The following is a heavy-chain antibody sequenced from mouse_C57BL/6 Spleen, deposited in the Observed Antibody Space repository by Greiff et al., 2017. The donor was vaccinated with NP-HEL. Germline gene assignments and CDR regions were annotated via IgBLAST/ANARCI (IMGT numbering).Heavy chain of an antibody. Sequence: DVQLQESGPGLVKPSQSLSLTCSVTGYSITSGYYWNWIRQFPGNKLEWMGYISYDGSNNYNPSLKNRISITRDTSKNQFFLKLNSVTTEDTATYYCARADGYYRAFAYWGQGTLVTVSA. CDR2: ISYDGSN. CDR3: ARADGYYRAFAY. CDR1: GYSITSGYY. V-gene: IGHV3-6*01. D-gene: IGHD2-3*01. J-gene: IGHJ3*01.